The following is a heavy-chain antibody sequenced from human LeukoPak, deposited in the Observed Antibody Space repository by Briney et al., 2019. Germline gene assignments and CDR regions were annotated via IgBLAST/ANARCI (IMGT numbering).Heavy chain of an antibody. D-gene: IGHD6-13*01. CDR2: IWYDGSNK. V-gene: IGHV3-33*06. CDR3: AKDFVAAAGTYDY. J-gene: IGHJ4*02. Sequence: SGGSLRLSCAASGFTFSSYGMHWVRQAPGKGLEWVAVIWYDGSNKYYADSVKGRFTISRDNSKNTLYLQMNSLRAEDVAVYYCAKDFVAAAGTYDYWGQGTLVTVSS. CDR1: GFTFSSYG.